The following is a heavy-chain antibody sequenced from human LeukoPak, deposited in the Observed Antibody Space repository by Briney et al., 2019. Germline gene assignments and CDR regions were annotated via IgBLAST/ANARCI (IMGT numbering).Heavy chain of an antibody. J-gene: IGHJ6*02. Sequence: GGSLRLSCAASGFTFSSYAMHWVRQAPGKGLEWVAVISYDGSNKYYADSVKGRFTISRDNSKNTLYLRMNSLRAEDTAVYYCAREGGTCSGGSCYNGDYYYYGMDVWGQGTTVTVSS. CDR1: GFTFSSYA. V-gene: IGHV3-30-3*01. D-gene: IGHD2-15*01. CDR2: ISYDGSNK. CDR3: AREGGTCSGGSCYNGDYYYYGMDV.